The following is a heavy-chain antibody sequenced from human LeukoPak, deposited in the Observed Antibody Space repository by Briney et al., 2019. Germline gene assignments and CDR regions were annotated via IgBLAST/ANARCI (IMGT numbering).Heavy chain of an antibody. CDR2: INAGNGNT. D-gene: IGHD6-19*01. CDR3: ARMYSSGWYYFDY. J-gene: IGHJ4*02. Sequence: GASVKVSCKASGYTFTSSAMHWVRQATGQRLEWLGWINAGNGNTKYSQKFQGRVTITRDTSASTAYMELSSLRSEDTAVYYCARMYSSGWYYFDYWGQGTLVTVSS. V-gene: IGHV1-3*01. CDR1: GYTFTSSA.